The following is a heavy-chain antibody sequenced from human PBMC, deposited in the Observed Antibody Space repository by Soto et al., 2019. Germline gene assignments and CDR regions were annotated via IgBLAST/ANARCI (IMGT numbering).Heavy chain of an antibody. Sequence: GGSLRLSCVGSGFTFSGYSMAWVRQAPGRGLEWVASISSRSTNIDYADSVKGRFTISRNNAKNLVSLQMSSLRGEDTALYYCAKFTEPGYSSIWYYFEYWGQGTPVTVSS. CDR1: GFTFSGYS. CDR2: ISSRSTNI. CDR3: AKFTEPGYSSIWYYFEY. V-gene: IGHV3-21*06. J-gene: IGHJ4*02. D-gene: IGHD6-19*01.